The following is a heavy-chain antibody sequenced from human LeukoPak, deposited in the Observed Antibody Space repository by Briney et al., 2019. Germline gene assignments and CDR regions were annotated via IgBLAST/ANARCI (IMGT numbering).Heavy chain of an antibody. D-gene: IGHD3-10*01. CDR1: GYTFTGYY. V-gene: IGHV1-2*02. CDR2: ISPNSGGT. CDR3: ARERKRYGSGSYYNPDDLDY. Sequence: ASVRVSCKASGYTFTGYYMHWVRQAPGQGLEWMGWISPNSGGTNYAQKFQGRVTMTRDTSISTAYMELSRLRSDDTAVYYCARERKRYGSGSYYNPDDLDYWGQGTLVTVSS. J-gene: IGHJ4*02.